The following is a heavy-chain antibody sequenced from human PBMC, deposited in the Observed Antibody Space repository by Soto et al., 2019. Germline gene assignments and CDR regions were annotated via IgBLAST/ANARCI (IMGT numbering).Heavy chain of an antibody. Sequence: EVQLVESAGGLVKPGGSLRLSCAASGFTFNTYDMNWVRQAPGKGLEWVSSITTSSAYIYYADSLKGRITISRDNAKNSLFLQMNSLRAEDTAVYYCVRSGTARLLRYSWFDTWVQGTLVTVSS. D-gene: IGHD2-21*01. CDR3: VRSGTARLLRYSWFDT. CDR2: ITTSSAYI. V-gene: IGHV3-21*01. CDR1: GFTFNTYD. J-gene: IGHJ5*02.